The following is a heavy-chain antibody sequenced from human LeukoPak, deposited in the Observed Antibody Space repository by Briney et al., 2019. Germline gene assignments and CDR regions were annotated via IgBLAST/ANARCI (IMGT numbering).Heavy chain of an antibody. J-gene: IGHJ4*02. V-gene: IGHV4-59*11. D-gene: IGHD2-15*01. CDR2: IYYSGST. CDR3: ARAGGRSPGGVDY. CDR1: GGSISSHY. Sequence: SETLSLTCTVSGGSISSHYWSWIRQPPGKGLEWIGYIYYSGSTNYNPSLKSRVTISVDTSKNQFSLKLSSVTAADTAVYYCARAGGRSPGGVDYWGQGTLVTVSS.